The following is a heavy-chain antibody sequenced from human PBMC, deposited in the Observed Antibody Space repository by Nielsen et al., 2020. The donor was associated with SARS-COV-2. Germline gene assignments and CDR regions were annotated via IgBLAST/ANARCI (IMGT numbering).Heavy chain of an antibody. V-gene: IGHV3-30*18. D-gene: IGHD2-2*01. CDR3: AKDRLYCSSTSCYAAGMDV. J-gene: IGHJ6*02. CDR2: ISYDGSNK. Sequence: GESLKISCAASGFTFSSYGMHWVRQAPGKGLEWVAGISYDGSNKYYADSVKGRFTISRDNSKNTLYLQMNSLRPEDPAVYYCAKDRLYCSSTSCYAAGMDVWGQGTTVTVSS. CDR1: GFTFSSYG.